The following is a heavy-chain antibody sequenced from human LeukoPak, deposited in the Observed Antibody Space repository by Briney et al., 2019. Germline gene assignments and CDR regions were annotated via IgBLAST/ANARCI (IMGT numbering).Heavy chain of an antibody. D-gene: IGHD4-17*01. V-gene: IGHV3-74*01. CDR3: ARTRTTVTTSPARQSYYYYYYMDV. J-gene: IGHJ6*03. Sequence: RGSLRLSCAASGFTFSTYWMHWVRQAPGKGLVWVSHINTDGSSTSYADSVKGRFTIPRDNAKNTLYLQMNSLRAEDTAVYYCARTRTTVTTSPARQSYYYYYYMDVWGKGTTVTVSS. CDR1: GFTFSTYW. CDR2: INTDGSST.